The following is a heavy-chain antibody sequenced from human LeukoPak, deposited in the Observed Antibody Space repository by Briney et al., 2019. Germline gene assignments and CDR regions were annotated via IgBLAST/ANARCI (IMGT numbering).Heavy chain of an antibody. CDR1: GASISSYY. V-gene: IGHV4-4*07. J-gene: IGHJ4*02. Sequence: PSETLSLTCTVSGASISSYYWSWIRQPAGKGLEWIGRIFTSGSTNYNPSLKSRVTMSVDTSKNQFSLKLSSVTAADTAVYYCARSRYCSTTTCYGDFDYWGQGTLVTVSS. CDR2: IFTSGST. CDR3: ARSRYCSTTTCYGDFDY. D-gene: IGHD2-2*01.